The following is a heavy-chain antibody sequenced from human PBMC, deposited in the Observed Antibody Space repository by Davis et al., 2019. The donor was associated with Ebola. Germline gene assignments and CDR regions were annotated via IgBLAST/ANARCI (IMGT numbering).Heavy chain of an antibody. V-gene: IGHV3-7*01. CDR1: EFSFRSYG. J-gene: IGHJ4*02. Sequence: PGGSLRLSCAGSEFSFRSYGMSWVRQAPGKGLQWVANIHQDGSEKWYEDSVKGRFTISRDNAKNTLYLQMNSLRAEDTAVYYCARDRSQIVPWYFDYWGQGTLVTVSS. D-gene: IGHD6-6*01. CDR2: IHQDGSEK. CDR3: ARDRSQIVPWYFDY.